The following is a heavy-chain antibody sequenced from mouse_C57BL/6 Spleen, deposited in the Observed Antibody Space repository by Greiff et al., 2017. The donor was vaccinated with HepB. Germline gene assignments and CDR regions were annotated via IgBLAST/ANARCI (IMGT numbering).Heavy chain of an antibody. CDR3: ARGGYGSSYAYYAMDY. CDR2: FNPNNGGT. Sequence: EVQLQQSGPELVKPGASVKIPCKASGYTFTDYNMDWVKQSHGKSLEWIGDFNPNNGGTIYNQKFKGKAKLTVDKSSSTAYMELRSLTSEDTAVYYGARGGYGSSYAYYAMDYWGQGTSVTVSS. CDR1: GYTFTDYN. V-gene: IGHV1-18*01. J-gene: IGHJ4*01. D-gene: IGHD1-1*01.